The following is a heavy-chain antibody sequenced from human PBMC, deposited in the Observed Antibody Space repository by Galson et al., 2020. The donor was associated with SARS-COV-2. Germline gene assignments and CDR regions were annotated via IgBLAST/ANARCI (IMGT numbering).Heavy chain of an antibody. J-gene: IGHJ4*02. CDR2: INSDGSTT. Sequence: GESLKISCAASGFTFSSYWMHWVRQAPGKGLVWVSRINSDGSTTNYADSVKGRFTISRDNAKNTLYLQMNSLRAEDTAVYYCARGIKGNYGSDYWGQGTLVTVSS. CDR3: ARGIKGNYGSDY. D-gene: IGHD3-10*01. V-gene: IGHV3-74*01. CDR1: GFTFSSYW.